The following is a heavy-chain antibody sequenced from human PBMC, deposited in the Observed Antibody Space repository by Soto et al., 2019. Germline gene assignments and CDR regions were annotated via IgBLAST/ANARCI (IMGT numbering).Heavy chain of an antibody. J-gene: IGHJ5*02. D-gene: IGHD2-8*01. CDR1: GFTFSSYS. V-gene: IGHV3-48*02. CDR2: ISIGSSTI. Sequence: WGSLRLSCAASGFTFSSYSMNWGRQAPGKGLEWVSYISIGSSTIYYADSVKGRFTISRDDAMNSLYLQMNSLRDEDTAVYYCARDNGMAGSFDPWGQGTLVTVSS. CDR3: ARDNGMAGSFDP.